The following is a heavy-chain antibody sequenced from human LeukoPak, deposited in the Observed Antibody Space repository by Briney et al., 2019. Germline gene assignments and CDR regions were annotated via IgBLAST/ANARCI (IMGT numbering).Heavy chain of an antibody. CDR1: GDSISSNYW. Sequence: SSETLSLTCAVSGDSISSNYWWTWVRQPPGKGLEWIGEIHHSGSTNYSPSLKSRVTISVDNSRNQFSLGLSSVSAADTAVYYCAREGYSYGYGSWFDPWGQGTLVTVSS. V-gene: IGHV4-4*02. CDR2: IHHSGST. J-gene: IGHJ5*02. D-gene: IGHD5-18*01. CDR3: AREGYSYGYGSWFDP.